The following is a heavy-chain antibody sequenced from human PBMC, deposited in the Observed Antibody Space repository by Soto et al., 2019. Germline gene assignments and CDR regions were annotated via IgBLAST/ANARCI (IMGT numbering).Heavy chain of an antibody. V-gene: IGHV4-34*01. CDR3: ARGLKRSVAGTGGMNDY. D-gene: IGHD6-19*01. CDR1: GGSFSGYS. CDR2: INHSGST. Sequence: SETLSLTCAVYGGSFSGYSWSWIRQPPGKGLEWIGEINHSGSTNYNPPLKSRVTISVDTSKNQFSLKLSSVTAADTAVYYCARGLKRSVAGTGGMNDYWGQGTLVTVSS. J-gene: IGHJ4*02.